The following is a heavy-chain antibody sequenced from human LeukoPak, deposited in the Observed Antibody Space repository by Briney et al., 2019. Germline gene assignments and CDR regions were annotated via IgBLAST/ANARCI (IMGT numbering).Heavy chain of an antibody. CDR2: IKSDGSST. D-gene: IGHD2-21*02. CDR1: GFTFSSYW. Sequence: GGSLRLSCAASGFTFSSYWMHWVRQAPGEGLVWVSRIKSDGSSTNYADSVKGRFTISRDNAKNTLYLQMNSLRVDDTAVYYCARGLVSPLIATLPDCGGDCYIDYWGQGTLVTVSS. V-gene: IGHV3-74*01. CDR3: ARGLVSPLIATLPDCGGDCYIDY. J-gene: IGHJ4*02.